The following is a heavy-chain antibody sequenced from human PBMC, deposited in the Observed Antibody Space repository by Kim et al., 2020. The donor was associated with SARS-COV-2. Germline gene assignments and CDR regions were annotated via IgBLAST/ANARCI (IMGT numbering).Heavy chain of an antibody. CDR1: GFTFSSYA. Sequence: GGSLRLSCAASGFTFSSYAMHWVRQAPGKGLEWVAVISYDGSNKYYADSVKGRFTISRDNSKNTLYLQMNSLRAEDTAVYYCAREGRSGSYSDYWGQGTLVTVSS. CDR2: ISYDGSNK. CDR3: AREGRSGSYSDY. V-gene: IGHV3-30*04. J-gene: IGHJ4*02. D-gene: IGHD1-26*01.